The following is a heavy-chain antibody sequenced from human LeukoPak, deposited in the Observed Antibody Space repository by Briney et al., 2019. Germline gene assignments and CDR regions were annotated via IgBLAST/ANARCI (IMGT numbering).Heavy chain of an antibody. J-gene: IGHJ3*02. CDR3: ASYGMRKAFDI. CDR2: IYYSGST. V-gene: IGHV4-59*08. CDR1: GGSFSGYY. D-gene: IGHD3-9*01. Sequence: SETLSLTCAVYGGSFSGYYWSWIRQPPGKGLEWIGYIYYSGSTNYNPSLKSRVTISVDTSKNQFSLKLSSVTAAGTAVYYCASYGMRKAFDIWGQGTMVTVSS.